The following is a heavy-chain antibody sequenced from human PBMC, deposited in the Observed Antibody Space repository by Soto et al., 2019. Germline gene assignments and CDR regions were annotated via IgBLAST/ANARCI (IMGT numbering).Heavy chain of an antibody. Sequence: GGSLRLSCAASGFTFSSYGMHWVRQAPGKGLEWVAVIWYDGSNKYYADSVKGRFTISRDNSKNTLYLQMNSLRAEDTAVYYCARDTYYYDSRGYFFDYWGQGALVTVSS. CDR3: ARDTYYYDSRGYFFDY. D-gene: IGHD3-22*01. V-gene: IGHV3-33*01. CDR1: GFTFSSYG. CDR2: IWYDGSNK. J-gene: IGHJ4*02.